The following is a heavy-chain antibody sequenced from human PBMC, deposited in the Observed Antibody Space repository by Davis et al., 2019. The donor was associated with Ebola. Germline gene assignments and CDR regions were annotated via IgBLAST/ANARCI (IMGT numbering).Heavy chain of an antibody. D-gene: IGHD3-9*01. J-gene: IGHJ4*02. CDR1: GFTFSAYT. Sequence: GESLKISCAASGFTFSAYTMYWVRQAPGKGLEWVALISYDGNDQYYADSVKGRFTISRDNSKNTLYLQMNTLRAEDTAVYFCARESPPSYALRQFDWFERGDYWGQGTLVTVSS. CDR3: ARESPPSYALRQFDWFERGDY. V-gene: IGHV3-30-3*01. CDR2: ISYDGNDQ.